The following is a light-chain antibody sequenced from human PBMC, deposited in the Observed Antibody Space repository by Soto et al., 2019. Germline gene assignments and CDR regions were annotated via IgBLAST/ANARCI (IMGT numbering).Light chain of an antibody. V-gene: IGKV3-20*01. CDR2: GAS. J-gene: IGKJ2*01. CDR1: QSVSSTY. CDR3: QQYGRSPPFT. Sequence: IVSTQSPGTLSLSPGERATLSCRASQSVSSTYIAWYQQNPGQAPRLLIYGASSRATGIPDRFSGSGSGTDFTLTIRRLEPEDFAVYFCQQYGRSPPFTFGQGTKGEIK.